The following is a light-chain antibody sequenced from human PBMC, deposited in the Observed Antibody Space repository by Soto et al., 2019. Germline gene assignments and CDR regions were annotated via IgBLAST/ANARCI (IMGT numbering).Light chain of an antibody. J-gene: IGKJ2*01. CDR1: QGIRND. Sequence: AIQMTQSPSSLSASVGDRVTITCRASQGIRNDMGWYQQKPGKAPKLLIYAASSLQSGVPSRFSGSGSGAVFTLTISSLQPEDFATYYCLQDYNYPYTFGQGTKLEIK. CDR3: LQDYNYPYT. V-gene: IGKV1-6*01. CDR2: AAS.